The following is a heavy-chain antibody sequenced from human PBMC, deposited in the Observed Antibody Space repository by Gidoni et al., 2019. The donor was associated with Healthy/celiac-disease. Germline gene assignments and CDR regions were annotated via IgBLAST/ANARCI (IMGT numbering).Heavy chain of an antibody. J-gene: IGHJ6*02. CDR1: GGSISSGDYY. V-gene: IGHV4-30-4*01. Sequence: QVQLQESGPGLVKPSQTLSFSCTVSGGSISSGDYYWRWIRQPPGKGLEWIGYIYYSGSTYYNPSLKSRVTISVDTSKNQFSLKLSSVTAADTAVYYCARDLYYDFWSGLSGSPLPDVWGQGTTVTVSS. D-gene: IGHD3-3*01. CDR2: IYYSGST. CDR3: ARDLYYDFWSGLSGSPLPDV.